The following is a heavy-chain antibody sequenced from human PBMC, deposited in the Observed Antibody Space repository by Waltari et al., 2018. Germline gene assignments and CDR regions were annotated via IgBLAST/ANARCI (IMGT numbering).Heavy chain of an antibody. J-gene: IGHJ6*02. CDR2: IYTSGST. D-gene: IGHD3-22*01. CDR3: ARNYYDSSGYYLYYYYYGMDV. V-gene: IGHV4-61*02. Sequence: QVQLQESGPGLVKPSQTLSLTCTVSGGSISSGSYYWSWIRQPAGKGLDWIGRIYTSGSTNYIPSLISRVAISVDTSKNQCSLKLSSVTAADTVVYYCARNYYDSSGYYLYYYYYGMDVWGQGTTVTVSS. CDR1: GGSISSGSYY.